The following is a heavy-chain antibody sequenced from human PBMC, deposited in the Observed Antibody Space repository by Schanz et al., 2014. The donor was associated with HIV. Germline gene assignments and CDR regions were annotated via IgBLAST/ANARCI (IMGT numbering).Heavy chain of an antibody. J-gene: IGHJ6*02. CDR2: IKQDGSEK. CDR1: GFAFSRYW. CDR3: ARSPSYGMDV. V-gene: IGHV3-7*01. Sequence: EVQLVESGGGLVHPGGALRLSCVASGFAFSRYWMNWVRQAPGKGLEWVANIKQDGSEKYYVDSVKGRFTISRDNAKNSLSLQMHSLRDDDTAVYYCARSPSYGMDVWGQGTTVTVSS.